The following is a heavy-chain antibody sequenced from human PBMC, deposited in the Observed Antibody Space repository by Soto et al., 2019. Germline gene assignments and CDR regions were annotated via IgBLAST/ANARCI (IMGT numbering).Heavy chain of an antibody. V-gene: IGHV1-69*01. CDR1: GGTFSSYA. D-gene: IGHD3-9*01. J-gene: IGHJ6*02. Sequence: QVQLVQSGAEVKKPVSSVKVSCKASGGTFSSYAISWVRQAPGQGLEWMGGIIPIFGTANSAQKFQGRGTIPADESTSTAYMELSSMSSEDTAVSYCARALFSHYDILTGPYSVNYYYGMDVWGQGTTVTVSS. CDR3: ARALFSHYDILTGPYSVNYYYGMDV. CDR2: IIPIFGTA.